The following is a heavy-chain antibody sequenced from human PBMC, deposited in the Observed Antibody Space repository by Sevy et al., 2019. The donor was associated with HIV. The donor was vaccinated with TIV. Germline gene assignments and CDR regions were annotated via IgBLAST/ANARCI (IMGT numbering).Heavy chain of an antibody. D-gene: IGHD4-17*01. CDR1: GFTFSSYG. CDR3: AKTNGDYPHFDY. CDR2: ISYDGSNK. V-gene: IGHV3-30*18. J-gene: IGHJ4*02. Sequence: VGSLRLSCAASGFTFSSYGMHWVRQAPGKGLEWVAVISYDGSNKYYADSVKGRFTISRDNSKNTLYLQMNSLRAEDTAVYYCAKTNGDYPHFDYWGQGTLVTVSS.